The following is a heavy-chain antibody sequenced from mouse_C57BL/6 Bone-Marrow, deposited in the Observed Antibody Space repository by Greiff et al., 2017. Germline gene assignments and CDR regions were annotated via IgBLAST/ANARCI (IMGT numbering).Heavy chain of an antibody. CDR3: ARPYYRKYWYFDF. D-gene: IGHD2-12*01. Sequence: QVQLQQPGAELVKPGASVKMSCKASGYTFTSYWITWVKQRPGHGLEWIGDIYPGSGSTNYNEKFKSKATLTVDTSSSTAYMQRSSLTSEDSAVYCCARPYYRKYWYFDFWGKGTTVTVSS. CDR2: IYPGSGST. CDR1: GYTFTSYW. J-gene: IGHJ1*03. V-gene: IGHV1-55*01.